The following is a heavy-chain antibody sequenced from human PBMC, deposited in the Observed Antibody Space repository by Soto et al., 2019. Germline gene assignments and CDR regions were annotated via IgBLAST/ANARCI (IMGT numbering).Heavy chain of an antibody. CDR2: ISSSSSTI. J-gene: IGHJ6*03. CDR1: GFTFSSYS. CDR3: AREAGGYCSSTSCYPHYYYYYMDV. Sequence: GGSLRLSCAASGFTFSSYSMNWVRQAPGRGLEWVSYISSSSSTIYYADSVKGRFTISRDNAKNSLYLQMNSLRAEDTAVYYYAREAGGYCSSTSCYPHYYYYYMDVWGKGTTVTVSS. V-gene: IGHV3-48*01. D-gene: IGHD2-2*01.